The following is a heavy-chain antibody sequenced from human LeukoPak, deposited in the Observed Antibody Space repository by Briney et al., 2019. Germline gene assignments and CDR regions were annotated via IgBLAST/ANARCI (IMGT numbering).Heavy chain of an antibody. J-gene: IGHJ4*02. CDR2: IYHTGYT. Sequence: PSETLSLTCDVSGYTISSGYYWGWIRQPPGKGLELIGTIYHTGYTYYNPSLKSRVIISVDTSKNQFSLKLTSVTAADTAVYYCARAGWILTSGLDHRGQGTLVPVSS. CDR3: ARAGWILTSGLDH. CDR1: GYTISSGYY. D-gene: IGHD5-12*01. V-gene: IGHV4-38-2*01.